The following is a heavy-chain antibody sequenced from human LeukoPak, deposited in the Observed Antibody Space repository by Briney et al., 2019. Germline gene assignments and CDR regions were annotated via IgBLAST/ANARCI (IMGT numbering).Heavy chain of an antibody. V-gene: IGHV6-1*01. CDR1: GDSVSSNSAA. D-gene: IGHD5-18*01. CDR3: ARGGYSYGFS. J-gene: IGHJ5*02. CDR2: TYYRSKWYN. Sequence: SQTLSLTCAISGDSVSSNSAAWNWISQSPSRGLEWLGRTYYRSKWYNDYAVSAKSRITITPDTSKNHFSLQLNSVTHEDTAVYYCARGGYSYGFSWGQGTLVTVSS.